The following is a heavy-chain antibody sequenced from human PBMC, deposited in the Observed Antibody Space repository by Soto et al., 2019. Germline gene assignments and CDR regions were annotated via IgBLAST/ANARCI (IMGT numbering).Heavy chain of an antibody. CDR3: VRGRNSIPVDP. Sequence: SETLSLTCTVSGGSISSYYWSWIRQPPGKGLEWVGYIYYSGSTNYNPSLKGRVTISVDTSKNQFSLKLSSVTAADTAVYYCVRGRNSIPVDPWGQGTLVTVSS. J-gene: IGHJ5*02. CDR1: GGSISSYY. V-gene: IGHV4-59*01. CDR2: IYYSGST.